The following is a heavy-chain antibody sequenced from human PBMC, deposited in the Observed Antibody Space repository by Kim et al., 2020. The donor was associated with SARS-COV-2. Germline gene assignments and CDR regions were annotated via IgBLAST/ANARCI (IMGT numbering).Heavy chain of an antibody. CDR1: GFTFSSYA. V-gene: IGHV3-23*01. D-gene: IGHD1-26*01. J-gene: IGHJ4*02. CDR3: AKEERSLFGK. CDR2: ITGGSGAST. Sequence: GGSLRLSCAASGFTFSSYAMSWVRQAPGKGLEWVSAITGGSGASTYYADSVKGRFAISRDNSKNTLYLQMNSPRAEDTAVYYCAKEERSLFGKWGQGTL.